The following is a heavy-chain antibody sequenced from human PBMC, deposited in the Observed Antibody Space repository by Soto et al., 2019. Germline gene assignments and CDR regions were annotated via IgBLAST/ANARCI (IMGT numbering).Heavy chain of an antibody. V-gene: IGHV3-33*01. J-gene: IGHJ5*02. CDR3: ARDNWNDPDNWFDP. CDR2: IWYDGSNK. CDR1: GFTFSSYG. Sequence: PGGSLRLSCAASGFTFSSYGMHWVRQAPGKGLEWVAVIWYDGSNKYYADSVKGRFTISRDNSKNTLYLQMNSLRAEDTAVYYCARDNWNDPDNWFDPWGQGTLVTVSS. D-gene: IGHD1-20*01.